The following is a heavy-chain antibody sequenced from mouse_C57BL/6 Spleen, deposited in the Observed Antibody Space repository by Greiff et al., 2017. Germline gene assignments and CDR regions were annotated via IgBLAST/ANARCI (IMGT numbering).Heavy chain of an antibody. D-gene: IGHD2-3*01. CDR3: ARDGYFSYWYFDV. Sequence: VQLQQSGAELVRPGTSVKVSCKASGYAFTNYLIEWVKQRPGQGLEWIGVINPGSGGTNYNENFKGKATLTADKSSSTAYMQLSSLTSEDSAVYFCARDGYFSYWYFDVWGTGTTVTVSS. CDR1: GYAFTNYL. CDR2: INPGSGGT. J-gene: IGHJ1*03. V-gene: IGHV1-54*01.